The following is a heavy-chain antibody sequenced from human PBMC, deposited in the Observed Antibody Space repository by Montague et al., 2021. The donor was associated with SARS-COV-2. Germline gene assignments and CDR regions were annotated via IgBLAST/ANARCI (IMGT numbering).Heavy chain of an antibody. CDR1: GGSISSYY. D-gene: IGHD4-23*01. CDR3: ARGGGNSADYYNYTTDV. J-gene: IGHJ6*02. Sequence: SETLSLTCTVSGGSISSYYWTWIRQPPGKGLESIGYIYHNGSTKXNPSLKSRVTISVDTSKNQFSLKLSSVSVADTAVYYCARGGGNSADYYNYTTDVWGQGTTVTVFS. V-gene: IGHV4-59*01. CDR2: IYHNGST.